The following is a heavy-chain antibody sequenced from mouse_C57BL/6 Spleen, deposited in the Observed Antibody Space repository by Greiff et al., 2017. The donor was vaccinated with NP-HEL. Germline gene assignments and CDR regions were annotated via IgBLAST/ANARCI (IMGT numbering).Heavy chain of an antibody. CDR2: INYDGSST. CDR3: ARELGRYFDV. D-gene: IGHD4-1*01. J-gene: IGHJ1*03. CDR1: GFTFSDYY. V-gene: IGHV5-16*01. Sequence: EVKVVESEGGLVQPGSSMKLSCTASGFTFSDYYMAWVRQVPEKGLEWVANINYDGSSTYYLDSLKSRFIISRDNAKNILYLQMSSLKSEDTATYYCARELGRYFDVWGTGTTVTVSS.